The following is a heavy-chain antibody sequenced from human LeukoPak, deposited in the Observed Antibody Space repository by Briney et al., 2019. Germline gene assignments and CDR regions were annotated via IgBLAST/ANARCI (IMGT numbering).Heavy chain of an antibody. D-gene: IGHD6-13*01. J-gene: IGHJ4*02. CDR2: INPNSGGT. CDR1: GYTFTGYY. V-gene: IGHV1-2*06. Sequence: VASVKVSCTASGYTFTGYYMHWVRQAPGQGLEWMGRINPNSGGTNYAQKFQGRVTMTRDTSISTAYMELSRLRSDDTAVYYCARAVGEQQLVLDYWGQGTLVTVSS. CDR3: ARAVGEQQLVLDY.